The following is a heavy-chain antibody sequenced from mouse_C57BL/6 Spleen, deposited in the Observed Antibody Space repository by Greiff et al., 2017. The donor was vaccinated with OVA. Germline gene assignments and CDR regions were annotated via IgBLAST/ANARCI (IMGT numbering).Heavy chain of an antibody. J-gene: IGHJ2*01. CDR2: ISYDGSN. D-gene: IGHD1-1*01. V-gene: IGHV3-6*01. Sequence: EVKLVESGPGLVKPSQSLSLTCSVTGYSITRGYYWNWIRQFPGNKLEWMGYISYDGSNNYNPSLKNRISITRDTSKNQFFLKLNSVTTEDTATYYCASSYYGSSSHFDYWGQGTTLTVSS. CDR1: GYSITRGYY. CDR3: ASSYYGSSSHFDY.